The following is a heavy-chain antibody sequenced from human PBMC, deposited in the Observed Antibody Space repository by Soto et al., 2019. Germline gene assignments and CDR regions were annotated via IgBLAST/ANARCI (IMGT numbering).Heavy chain of an antibody. D-gene: IGHD1-26*01. Sequence: QVQLVQSGAEVKKPGSSVKISCTASGDTFNDRTFTWVRRAPRQGLEWMGRVIPLLDASNYAEKFQDRVTITADKSTNTAYMELSGLKSEDSAIYYCASGKTLMTQDRMGFYYYMDVWGKGTTVTVSS. V-gene: IGHV1-69*08. CDR3: ASGKTLMTQDRMGFYYYMDV. CDR2: VIPLLDAS. CDR1: GDTFNDRT. J-gene: IGHJ6*03.